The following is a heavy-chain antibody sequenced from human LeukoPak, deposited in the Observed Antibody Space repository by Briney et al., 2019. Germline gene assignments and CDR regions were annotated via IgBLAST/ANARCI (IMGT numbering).Heavy chain of an antibody. CDR3: AKFPYYDILTGYYYHT. D-gene: IGHD3-9*01. CDR1: GFTFDDYA. CDR2: ISWNSGSI. J-gene: IGHJ5*02. V-gene: IGHV3-9*01. Sequence: GGSLRLSCAASGFTFDDYAMHWVRQAPGKGLEWGSGISWNSGSIGYADSVKGRFTISRDNSKNTLYLQMNSLRAEDTAVYYCAKFPYYDILTGYYYHTWGQGTLVTVSS.